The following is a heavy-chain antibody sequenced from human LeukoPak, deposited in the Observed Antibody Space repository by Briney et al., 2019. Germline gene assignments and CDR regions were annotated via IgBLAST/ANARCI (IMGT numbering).Heavy chain of an antibody. CDR2: INNDGSTT. CDR1: GFTFARTW. Sequence: PGGSLRLSCAASGFTFARTWMHWVRLAPGKGLEWVSLINNDGSTTNYADSVKGRFTISRDNAKNTVYLQMNSLRAEDAAVYYCAIGGTYGSGSWGQGTLVTVSS. D-gene: IGHD3-10*01. CDR3: AIGGTYGSGS. J-gene: IGHJ4*02. V-gene: IGHV3-74*01.